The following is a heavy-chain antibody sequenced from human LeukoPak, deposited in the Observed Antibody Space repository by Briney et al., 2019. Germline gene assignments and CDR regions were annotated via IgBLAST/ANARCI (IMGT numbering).Heavy chain of an antibody. CDR2: ISYDGSNK. CDR3: AKDPSITMIVVATPAGY. J-gene: IGHJ4*02. CDR1: GFTLSSYG. D-gene: IGHD3-22*01. V-gene: IGHV3-30*18. Sequence: PGRSLRLSCAASGFTLSSYGMHWVRQAPGRGLEWVAVISYDGSNKYYADSVKGRFTISRDNSKNTLYLQMNSLRAEDTAVYYCAKDPSITMIVVATPAGYWGQGTLVTVSS.